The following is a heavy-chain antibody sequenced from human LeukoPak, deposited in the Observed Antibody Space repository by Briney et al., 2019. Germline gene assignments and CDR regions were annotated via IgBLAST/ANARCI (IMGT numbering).Heavy chain of an antibody. J-gene: IGHJ4*02. Sequence: PSETLSLTCTVSGGSISSYYWSWIRQPAGKGLEWIGRIYTSGSTNYNPSLKSRVTMSVDTSKRQFSLKLSSVTAADTAVYYCARDLDLAGNSRGFDYWGQGTLVTVSS. V-gene: IGHV4-4*07. D-gene: IGHD4-23*01. CDR2: IYTSGST. CDR3: ARDLDLAGNSRGFDY. CDR1: GGSISSYY.